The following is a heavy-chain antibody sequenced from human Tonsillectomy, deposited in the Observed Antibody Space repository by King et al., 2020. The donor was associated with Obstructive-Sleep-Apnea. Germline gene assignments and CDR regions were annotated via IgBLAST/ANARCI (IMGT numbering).Heavy chain of an antibody. Sequence: VQLVESGGGLVKPGGSLRLSCAASGFTFIDSYMSWIRQAPGKGLEWVSSISPSGSIIYSADSLKGRFTISRDNAKNSLYLKMNSLRAGDTALYYWVGETQGYFDYWGQGTLVTVSS. CDR2: ISPSGSII. CDR3: VGETQGYFDY. V-gene: IGHV3-11*01. J-gene: IGHJ4*02. CDR1: GFTFIDSY.